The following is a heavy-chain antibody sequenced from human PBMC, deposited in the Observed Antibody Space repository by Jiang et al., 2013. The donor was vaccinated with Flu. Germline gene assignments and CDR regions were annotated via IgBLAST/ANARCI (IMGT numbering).Heavy chain of an antibody. J-gene: IGHJ3*02. CDR2: ISYDGSNK. D-gene: IGHD3-9*01. V-gene: IGHV3-30*04. Sequence: QLLESGGGVVQPGRSLRLSCAASGFTFSSYAMHWVRQAPGKGLEWVAVISYDGSNKYYADSVKGRFTISRDNSKNTLYLQMNSLRAEDTAVYYCARDPSYPNYDILTGPDNDAFDIWGQGTMVTVSS. CDR1: GFTFSSYA. CDR3: ARDPSYPNYDILTGPDNDAFDI.